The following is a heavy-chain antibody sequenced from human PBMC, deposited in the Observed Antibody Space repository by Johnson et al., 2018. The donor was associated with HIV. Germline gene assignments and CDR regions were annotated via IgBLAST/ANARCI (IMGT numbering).Heavy chain of an antibody. CDR3: ARVRGLLGLRWAM. CDR2: ISYDGSIK. J-gene: IGHJ1*01. V-gene: IGHV3-30*04. Sequence: QVQLVESGGGVVQPGRSLRLSCGASGFTFNSYAIHWVRQAPGKGLEWVGVISYDGSIKYYADSVKGRFTISRDNSKNTLYLQMNSLRAEDTALYYCARVRGLLGLRWAMWG. D-gene: IGHD3-10*01. CDR1: GFTFNSYA.